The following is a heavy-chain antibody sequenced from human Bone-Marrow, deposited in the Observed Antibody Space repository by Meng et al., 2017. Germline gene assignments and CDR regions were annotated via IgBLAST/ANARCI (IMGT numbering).Heavy chain of an antibody. CDR2: INAGNGNT. Sequence: ASVKVSCKASGGTFSSYAISWVRQAPGQRLEWMGWINAGNGNTKYSQKFQGRVTITRDTSASTAYMELSSLRSEDTAVYYCTRLTGIDYDGIDYWGQGTLVTVSS. CDR1: GGTFSSYA. V-gene: IGHV1-3*01. D-gene: IGHD4-17*01. CDR3: TRLTGIDYDGIDY. J-gene: IGHJ4*02.